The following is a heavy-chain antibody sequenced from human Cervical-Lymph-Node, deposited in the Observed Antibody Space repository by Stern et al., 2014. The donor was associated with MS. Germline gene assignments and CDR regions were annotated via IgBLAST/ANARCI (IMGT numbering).Heavy chain of an antibody. D-gene: IGHD6-6*01. CDR1: GFTFSSYS. CDR2: ISSSSSTI. CDR3: ARDSIALFQH. Sequence: EVQLVESGGGLVQPGGSLRLSCTASGFTFSSYSMNWVRQAPGQGLEWVSYISSSSSTIYYADSVKGRFTISRDNTKNSLYLQMNSLRAEDTAVYYCARDSIALFQHWGQGTLVTVSS. J-gene: IGHJ1*01. V-gene: IGHV3-48*01.